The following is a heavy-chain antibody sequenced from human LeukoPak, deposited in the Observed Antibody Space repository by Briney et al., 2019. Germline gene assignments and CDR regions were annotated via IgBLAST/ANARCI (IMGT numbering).Heavy chain of an antibody. D-gene: IGHD6-19*01. CDR1: GFTFSDYY. J-gene: IGHJ4*02. CDR2: ISSSGSTI. V-gene: IGHV3-11*04. CDR3: ARVALLSQWLVRSYYFDY. Sequence: GGSLRLSCAASGFTFSDYYMSWIRQAPGKGLEWVSYISSSGSTIYYADSVKGRFTISRDNAKNSLYLQMNSLRAEDTAVYYCARVALLSQWLVRSYYFDYWGQGTLVTVSS.